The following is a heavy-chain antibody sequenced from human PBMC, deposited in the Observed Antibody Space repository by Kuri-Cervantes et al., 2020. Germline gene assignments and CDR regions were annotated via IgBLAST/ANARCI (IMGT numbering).Heavy chain of an antibody. CDR1: RLTIKSYS. CDR3: AREGFFDFSAAGSYYNRAFDD. V-gene: IGHV3-30-3*01. CDR2: ISSDGSNI. Sequence: SFAACRLTIKSYSLHWVRQAPGRGLEWVAAISSDGSNIYYADSVKGRFTISRDNSKNTLFVQMNSLRSEDTAVYYCAREGFFDFSAAGSYYNRAFDDWGQGTLVTVSS. D-gene: IGHD3-10*01. J-gene: IGHJ5*02.